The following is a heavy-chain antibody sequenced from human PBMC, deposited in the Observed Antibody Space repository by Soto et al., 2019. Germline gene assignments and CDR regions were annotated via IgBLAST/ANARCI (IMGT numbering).Heavy chain of an antibody. CDR1: GASIRSYH. V-gene: IGHV4-4*07. D-gene: IGHD3-16*01. CDR2: VQHTGNT. CDR3: AKDVSSRRWFDP. Sequence: QVQLQESGPGLVKPSETLSLTCAVSGASIRSYHWGWIRQPAGKGLEWIGRVQHTGNTNYNPSLKSRVTMSVDTSKNQISLKMTSVTAADTAVYFCAKDVSSRRWFDPWGQGILVIVSS. J-gene: IGHJ5*02.